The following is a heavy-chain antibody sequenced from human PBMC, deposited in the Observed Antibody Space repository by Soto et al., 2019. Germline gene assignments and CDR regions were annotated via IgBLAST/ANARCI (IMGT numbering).Heavy chain of an antibody. CDR2: IYHSGST. Sequence: PSETLSLTCTVSGGSISSYDWSWVRQPPGKGLEWIGEIYHSGSTNYNPSLKSRVTISVDKSKNQFSLKLSSVTAADTAVYYCAREGGYSGYDRLGYYFDYWGQGTLVTVSS. CDR1: GGSISSYD. D-gene: IGHD5-12*01. J-gene: IGHJ4*02. CDR3: AREGGYSGYDRLGYYFDY. V-gene: IGHV4-4*02.